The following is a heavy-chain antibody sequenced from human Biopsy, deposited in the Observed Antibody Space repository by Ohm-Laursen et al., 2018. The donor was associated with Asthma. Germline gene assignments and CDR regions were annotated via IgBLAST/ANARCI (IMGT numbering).Heavy chain of an antibody. D-gene: IGHD2-2*01. CDR1: GGTFNTYV. Sequence: GASVKVSCKSLGGTFNTYVIDWVRQAPGQGLEWMGGINSVFGTTTYPQKFQDRATITADDSTSTVYMELSSLRSEDTAVYYCARKAGSCISRTCYSLDFWGQGTLVTVSS. CDR3: ARKAGSCISRTCYSLDF. CDR2: INSVFGTT. V-gene: IGHV1-69*13. J-gene: IGHJ4*02.